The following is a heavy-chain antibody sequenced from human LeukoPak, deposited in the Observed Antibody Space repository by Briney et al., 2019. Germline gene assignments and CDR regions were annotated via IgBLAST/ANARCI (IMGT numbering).Heavy chain of an antibody. CDR2: IYYSGST. V-gene: IGHV4-30-4*08. CDR3: ARDSIVGATVDGYYFDY. J-gene: IGHJ4*02. D-gene: IGHD1-26*01. Sequence: SETLSLTCAVYGESLSGHHWTFIRQPPGKGLEWIGYIYYSGSTYYNPSLKSRVTISVDTSKNQFSLKLSSVTAADTAVYYCARDSIVGATVDGYYFDYWGQGTLVTVSS. CDR1: GESLSGHH.